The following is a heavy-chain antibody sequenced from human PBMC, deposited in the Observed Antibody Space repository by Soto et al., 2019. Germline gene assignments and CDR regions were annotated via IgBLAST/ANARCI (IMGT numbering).Heavy chain of an antibody. CDR2: ISSSSSTI. CDR3: ARALKDCSGGSCYGDYYYYYGMDV. CDR1: GFTFSTYS. D-gene: IGHD2-15*01. Sequence: GGSRRLSCAASGFTFSTYSMNWVRQAPGKGLEWVSYISSSSSTIFYTDSVKGRFTVSRDNAKNTLYVQMNSLRAEDTAVYYCARALKDCSGGSCYGDYYYYYGMDVWGQVTMV. V-gene: IGHV3-48*04. J-gene: IGHJ6*02.